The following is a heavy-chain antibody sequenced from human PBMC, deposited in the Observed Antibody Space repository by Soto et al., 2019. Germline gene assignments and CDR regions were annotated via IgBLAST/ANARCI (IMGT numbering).Heavy chain of an antibody. V-gene: IGHV3-48*04. CDR2: ISSSSSTI. CDR1: GFTFSSYS. J-gene: IGHJ3*02. Sequence: GGSLRLSCAASGFTFSSYSMNWVRQAPGKGLEWVSYISSSSSTIYYADSVNGRFTISRDNAKNSLYLQMNSLRAEDTAVYYCARDLYNAFDIWGQGTMVTVSS. CDR3: ARDLYNAFDI. D-gene: IGHD2-2*02.